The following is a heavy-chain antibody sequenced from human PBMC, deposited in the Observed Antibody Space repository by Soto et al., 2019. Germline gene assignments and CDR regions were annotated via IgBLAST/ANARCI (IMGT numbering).Heavy chain of an antibody. V-gene: IGHV1-69*13. CDR1: GATFSGSV. Sequence: SVKVSCKASGATFSGSVFSWVRQAPGQGLEWMGGITPTLGTTNYAQHLQGRVTITADESTGTSFMELTSLTSADTAVYYCARGFTTGATIDGFDYWGQGTLVTVSS. CDR2: ITPTLGTT. CDR3: ARGFTTGATIDGFDY. J-gene: IGHJ4*02. D-gene: IGHD1-1*01.